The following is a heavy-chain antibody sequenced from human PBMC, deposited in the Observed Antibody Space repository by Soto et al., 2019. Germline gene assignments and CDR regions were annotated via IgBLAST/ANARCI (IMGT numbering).Heavy chain of an antibody. D-gene: IGHD4-4*01. J-gene: IGHJ4*02. CDR2: ISGHNGET. CDR3: ATTDNSAWVFDK. Sequence: QFQLVQSGGEVKKPGASVKVPCKASGYIFSNYGISWVRQAPGQGLEWMGWISGHNGETKYAQKFQGRVTMTTDTSTNTAYLEVRGLRSGDTATYCCATTDNSAWVFDKWGQGTLVTVSS. CDR1: GYIFSNYG. V-gene: IGHV1-18*01.